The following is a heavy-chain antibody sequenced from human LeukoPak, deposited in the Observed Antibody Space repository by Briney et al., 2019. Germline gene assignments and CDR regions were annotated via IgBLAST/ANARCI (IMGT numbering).Heavy chain of an antibody. CDR2: INHSGST. Sequence: SETLSLTCAVYGGSFSGDFWSWIRQSPGKGLEWIGEINHSGSTNYNPSLKSRVTISVDTSKNHFSLKLSSVTAADTAVYYCAREGSYGLHYYYYYMDVWGKGTTVIVSS. J-gene: IGHJ6*03. D-gene: IGHD5-18*01. CDR3: AREGSYGLHYYYYYMDV. CDR1: GGSFSGDF. V-gene: IGHV4-34*01.